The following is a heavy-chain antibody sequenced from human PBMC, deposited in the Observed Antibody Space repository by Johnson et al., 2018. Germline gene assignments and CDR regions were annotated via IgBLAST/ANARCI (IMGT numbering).Heavy chain of an antibody. V-gene: IGHV1-69*06. J-gene: IGHJ6*03. CDR3: ARGTTVTTQYYMDV. CDR2: IIPIFGTA. CDR1: GGTFRSYV. Sequence: QVQLVQSGAEVKKPGSSVKVSCKASGGTFRSYVISWVRQAPGQGLEWMGGIIPIFGTANYAQKFQGRVTMTRNTSISTAYMELSSLRSEDTAVYYCARGTTVTTQYYMDVWGKGTTVTVSS. D-gene: IGHD4-17*01.